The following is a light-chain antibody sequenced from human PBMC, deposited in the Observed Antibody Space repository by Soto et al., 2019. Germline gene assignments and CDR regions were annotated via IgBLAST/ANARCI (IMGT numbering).Light chain of an antibody. V-gene: IGKV2-28*01. Sequence: DIVLTQSPLSLPVTPGESAFISCRSSQSLLHTSGFHYLDWYVQKPGQSPQILIYVTSHRASGVSDRFSGSGSGTDFTLEISRVEAEDVGIYYCMQTLQTPRTFGQGTKVEIK. CDR2: VTS. J-gene: IGKJ1*01. CDR1: QSLLHTSGFHY. CDR3: MQTLQTPRT.